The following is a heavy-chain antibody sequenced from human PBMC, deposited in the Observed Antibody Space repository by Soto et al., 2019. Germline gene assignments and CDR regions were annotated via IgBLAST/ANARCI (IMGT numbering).Heavy chain of an antibody. V-gene: IGHV4-31*02. Sequence: QHPGKGLEWIGYIYYSGSTYYNPSLKSRVTISVDTSKNQFSLKLSSVTAADTAVYYCARADRTDWFDPWGQGTLVTV. D-gene: IGHD1-1*01. J-gene: IGHJ5*02. CDR2: IYYSGST. CDR3: ARADRTDWFDP.